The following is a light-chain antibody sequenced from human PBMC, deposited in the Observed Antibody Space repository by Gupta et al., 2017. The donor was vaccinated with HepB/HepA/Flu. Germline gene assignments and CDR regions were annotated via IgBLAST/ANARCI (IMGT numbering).Light chain of an antibody. Sequence: DIVMTQSPLSLPVTPGEPASISCRSSQSLLHSNGYNSLDWYLQKPGQSPQLLIYLGSNRASGVPDRFSGSGSGTEFTLKISRVEAEDVGAYYCMQALQTPWTFGQGTKVEIK. J-gene: IGKJ1*01. CDR1: QSLLHSNGYNS. CDR3: MQALQTPWT. CDR2: LGS. V-gene: IGKV2-28*01.